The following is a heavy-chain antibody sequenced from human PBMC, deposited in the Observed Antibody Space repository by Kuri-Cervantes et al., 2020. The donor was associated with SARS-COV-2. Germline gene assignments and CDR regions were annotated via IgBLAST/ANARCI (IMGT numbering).Heavy chain of an antibody. Sequence: GESLKISCAASGFTFSSYWMSWVRQAPGKGLEWVANIKQDGSEKYYVDSVKGRFTISRDNAKNSLYLQMNSLRAEDTAVYYCARDMAVHYYFDYWGQGTLVTSPQ. CDR1: GFTFSSYW. J-gene: IGHJ4*02. CDR2: IKQDGSEK. CDR3: ARDMAVHYYFDY. D-gene: IGHD6-19*01. V-gene: IGHV3-7*01.